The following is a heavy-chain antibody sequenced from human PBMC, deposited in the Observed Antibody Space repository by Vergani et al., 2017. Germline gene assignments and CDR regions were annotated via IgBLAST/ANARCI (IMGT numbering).Heavy chain of an antibody. CDR3: ARVIVVVPAAIPFGFDP. Sequence: QVQLQQWGAGLLKPSETLSLTCAVYGGSFSGYYWSWIRQPPGKGLEWIGEINHSGSTNYNPSLKSRVTISVDTSKNQFSLKLSSVTAADTAVYYCARVIVVVPAAIPFGFDPWGQGTLVTVYS. D-gene: IGHD2-2*02. CDR1: GGSFSGYY. CDR2: INHSGST. V-gene: IGHV4-34*01. J-gene: IGHJ5*02.